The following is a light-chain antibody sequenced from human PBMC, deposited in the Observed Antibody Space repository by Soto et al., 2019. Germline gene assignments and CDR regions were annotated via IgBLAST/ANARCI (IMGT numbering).Light chain of an antibody. J-gene: IGKJ1*01. CDR2: GAS. V-gene: IGKV1-5*03. CDR3: QQYISTRT. Sequence: DIQMTQSPSTLSASVGDRVTITCRASQSIRGWLAWYQQKPGKAPNLLIYGASTLESGVPSRFSGSGSGTEFTLTISSLQPDDFGTYYSQQYISTRTFGQGTRVEVK. CDR1: QSIRGW.